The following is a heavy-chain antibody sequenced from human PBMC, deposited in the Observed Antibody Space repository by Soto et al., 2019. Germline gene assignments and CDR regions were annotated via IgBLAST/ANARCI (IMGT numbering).Heavy chain of an antibody. Sequence: SETLSLTGAVSGGSIISGCYCWSWIRQPPGKGLEWIGYIYHSGSTYYNPYLKSRVNISVDRSKNQFSLRLISVTAADTALYYCARYIEQSGFDHWGQGILLTVSS. CDR3: ARYIEQSGFDH. J-gene: IGHJ5*02. CDR2: IYHSGST. D-gene: IGHD2-15*01. CDR1: GGSIISGCYC. V-gene: IGHV4-30-2*01.